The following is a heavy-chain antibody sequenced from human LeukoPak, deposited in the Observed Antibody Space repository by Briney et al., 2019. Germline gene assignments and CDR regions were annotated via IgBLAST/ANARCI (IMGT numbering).Heavy chain of an antibody. V-gene: IGHV5-51*01. J-gene: IGHJ4*02. Sequence: GESLKISCKASGYSFTSYWIGWVRQMPGEGLEWMGIIYPGDSDTRYSPSFQGQVTISADKSISTAYLQWSSLKASDTAMYYCARFIAVAGRGAFDYWGRGTLVTVSS. D-gene: IGHD6-19*01. CDR1: GYSFTSYW. CDR2: IYPGDSDT. CDR3: ARFIAVAGRGAFDY.